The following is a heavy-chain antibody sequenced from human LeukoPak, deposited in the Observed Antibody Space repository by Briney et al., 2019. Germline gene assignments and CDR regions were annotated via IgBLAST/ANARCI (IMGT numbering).Heavy chain of an antibody. J-gene: IGHJ6*02. Sequence: SETLSLTCTVSGGSVSSGSYYWSWIRQHPGKGLEWIGYIYYSGSTYYNPSLKSRVTISVDTSKNQFSLKLSSVTAADTAVYYCAREREDAYCGGDCFYYYGMDVWGQGTTVTVSS. CDR1: GGSVSSGSYY. CDR2: IYYSGST. V-gene: IGHV4-31*03. CDR3: AREREDAYCGGDCFYYYGMDV. D-gene: IGHD2-21*02.